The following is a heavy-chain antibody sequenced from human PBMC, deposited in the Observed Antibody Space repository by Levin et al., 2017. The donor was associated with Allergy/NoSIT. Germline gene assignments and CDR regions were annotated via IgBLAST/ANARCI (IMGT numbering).Heavy chain of an antibody. CDR3: ARGGAYNSNWYSVWFDP. CDR2: INHSGST. D-gene: IGHD6-13*01. J-gene: IGHJ5*02. CDR1: GGSISGYY. V-gene: IGHV4-34*01. Sequence: SETLSLTCAVYGGSISGYYWNWIRQPPGKGLEWIGEINHSGSTNYNPSLKSRVTISVDTSKNQFSLKLSSLTAADTAVYYCARGGAYNSNWYSVWFDPWGQGTLVTVSS.